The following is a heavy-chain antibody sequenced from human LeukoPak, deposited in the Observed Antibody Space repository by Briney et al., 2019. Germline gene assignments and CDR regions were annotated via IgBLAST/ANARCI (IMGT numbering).Heavy chain of an antibody. V-gene: IGHV4-30-4*01. CDR2: IYYSGST. CDR3: ASGSMVRGYYLDY. D-gene: IGHD3-10*01. J-gene: IGHJ4*02. Sequence: SQTLSLTCTVSGGSISSGDYYWSWIRQPPGKGLEWIGYIYYSGSTYYNPSLKSRVTISVDTSKNQFSLKLSSVTAADTAVYYCASGSMVRGYYLDYWGQGTLVTVSS. CDR1: GGSISSGDYY.